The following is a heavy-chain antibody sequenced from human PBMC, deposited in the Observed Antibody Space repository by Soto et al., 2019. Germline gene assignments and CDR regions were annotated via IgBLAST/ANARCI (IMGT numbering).Heavy chain of an antibody. CDR1: GFTFSTYA. V-gene: IGHV3-74*01. CDR2: INSGGSST. J-gene: IGHJ3*02. D-gene: IGHD2-21*01. CDR3: VSVRMWCAGALDI. Sequence: PGGSLRLSCGGSGFTFSTYAMSWVRQAPGKGLVWVSDINSGGSSTTYADSVKGRFTISRDNAKNTLYLQMNSLRAEDMAVYYCVSVRMWCAGALDIWGQGTMVTVSS.